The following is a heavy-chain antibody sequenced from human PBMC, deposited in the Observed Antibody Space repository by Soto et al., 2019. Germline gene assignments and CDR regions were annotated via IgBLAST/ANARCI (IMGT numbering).Heavy chain of an antibody. V-gene: IGHV3-48*03. Sequence: GGSLRLSCAASGFTFSSYEMNWVRQAPGKGLEWVSYISSSGSTIYYADSVKGRFTISRDNAKNSLYLQMNSLRAEDTAVYYCARGAVATAGDYYYYGMDVWGQGTTVTVSS. D-gene: IGHD6-19*01. CDR1: GFTFSSYE. J-gene: IGHJ6*02. CDR2: ISSSGSTI. CDR3: ARGAVATAGDYYYYGMDV.